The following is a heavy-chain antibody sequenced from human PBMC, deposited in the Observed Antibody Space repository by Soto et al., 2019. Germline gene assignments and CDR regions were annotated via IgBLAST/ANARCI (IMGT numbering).Heavy chain of an antibody. CDR1: GYSISSGYY. CDR2: IYHSGST. D-gene: IGHD3-9*01. CDR3: ARDQAYYDILTGYPDY. Sequence: SETLSLTCAVSGYSISSGYYWGWLRQPPGKGLEWIGCIYHSGSTYYNPSLKSRVTISVDTSKNQFSLKLSSVTAADTAVYYCARDQAYYDILTGYPDYWGQGTLVTVSS. V-gene: IGHV4-38-2*02. J-gene: IGHJ4*02.